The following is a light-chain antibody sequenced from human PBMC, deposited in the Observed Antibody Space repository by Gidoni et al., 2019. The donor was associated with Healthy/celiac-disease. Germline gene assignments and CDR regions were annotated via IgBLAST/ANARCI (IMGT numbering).Light chain of an antibody. J-gene: IGKJ2*02. CDR3: QQYNNWLRT. CDR2: GAS. V-gene: IGKV3-15*01. CDR1: QSVSSN. Sequence: IVLTQSPATLSVSPGERATLSCRASQSVSSNLAWYQQKPGQAPRLLIYGASTRATGIPARFSGSGSGTEFTLTISSLQSEDFAVYYCQQYNNWLRTFGQXTKLEIK.